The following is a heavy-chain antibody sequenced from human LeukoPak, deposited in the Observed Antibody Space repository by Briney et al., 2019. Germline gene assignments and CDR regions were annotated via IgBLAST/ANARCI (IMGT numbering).Heavy chain of an antibody. CDR1: GFTFSSFS. CDR3: ARDPGYCSGGSCRRLQPYFDY. CDR2: ITGSSSTI. Sequence: PGGSLRLSCAASGFTFSSFSMNWVRQAPGKGLEWVSFITGSSSTIYYADSVKGRFTISRDNAKNSLYLQMNSLRAEDTAVYYCARDPGYCSGGSCRRLQPYFDYWGQGTLVTVSS. V-gene: IGHV3-48*01. J-gene: IGHJ4*02. D-gene: IGHD2-15*01.